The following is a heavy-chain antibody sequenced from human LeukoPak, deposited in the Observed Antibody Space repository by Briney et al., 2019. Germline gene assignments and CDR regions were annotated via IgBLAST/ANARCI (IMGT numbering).Heavy chain of an antibody. D-gene: IGHD3-22*01. CDR2: ISGSGTST. J-gene: IGHJ4*02. V-gene: IGHV3-23*01. CDR1: GFTFSNYA. Sequence: GGSLRLSCAASGFTFSNYAMSWVRQAPGKGLEWVSGISGSGTSTYYADSVKGRFTISRDNSKITLYLQMNSLRAEDTAVYYCASRNYYDSSGYYYYYFDYWGQGILVTVSS. CDR3: ASRNYYDSSGYYYYYFDY.